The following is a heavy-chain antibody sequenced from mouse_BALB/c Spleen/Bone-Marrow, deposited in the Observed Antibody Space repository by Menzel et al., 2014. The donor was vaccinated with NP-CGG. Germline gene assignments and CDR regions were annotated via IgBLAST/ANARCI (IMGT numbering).Heavy chain of an antibody. D-gene: IGHD1-1*01. V-gene: IGHV1-7*01. CDR3: ARRAYGGSYGFAY. CDR2: INPSTDYT. J-gene: IGHJ3*01. Sequence: QVHVKQSGAELAKPGASLKMSCKASGYTFTSYWMHWVKQRPGQGLEWIGYINPSTDYTEYNQKFKDKATLTADKSSSTAFMQLSSLTSEDSAVFYCARRAYGGSYGFAYWGQGTLVTVSA. CDR1: GYTFTSYW.